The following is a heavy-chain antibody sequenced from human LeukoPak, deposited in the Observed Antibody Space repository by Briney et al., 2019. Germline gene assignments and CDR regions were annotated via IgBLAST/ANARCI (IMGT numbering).Heavy chain of an antibody. Sequence: GGSLRLSCAASGFTFSSYWMHWVRQAPGKGLAWVSRINSDGFSTSYADSVKGRFTISRDNAKNTLYLQMNSLRAEDTAVYYCARIHRGNVVYMDVWGKGTTVTVSS. D-gene: IGHD2-15*01. CDR2: INSDGFST. CDR3: ARIHRGNVVYMDV. J-gene: IGHJ6*03. CDR1: GFTFSSYW. V-gene: IGHV3-74*01.